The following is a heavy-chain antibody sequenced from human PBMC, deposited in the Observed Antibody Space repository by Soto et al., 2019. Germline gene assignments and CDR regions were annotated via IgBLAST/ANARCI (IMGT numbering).Heavy chain of an antibody. CDR1: GGSTSSYY. CDR2: ISYIGST. V-gene: IGHV4-59*08. Sequence: SETLSLTCTVTGGSTSSYYWSWLRQPPGKGLEWIGCISYIGSTDYNPSLKSRVTISVDTSKNQFSLKLSSATAADTAVYYCARQNPAQGYYYGMDVWGQGTTVTVSS. J-gene: IGHJ6*02. CDR3: ARQNPAQGYYYGMDV.